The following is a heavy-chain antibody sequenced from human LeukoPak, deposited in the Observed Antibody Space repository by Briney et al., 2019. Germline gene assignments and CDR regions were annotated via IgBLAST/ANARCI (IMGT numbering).Heavy chain of an antibody. V-gene: IGHV1-69*04. CDR2: IIPILGIA. CDR3: ASLGYCSSTSCYDY. Sequence: SVKVSCKASGGTFSSYAISWVRQAPGQGLEWMGRIIPILGIANYAQKFQGRVTITADKSTSTAYMELSSLRSEDTAVYYCASLGYCSSTSCYDYWGQGTLVTVSS. J-gene: IGHJ4*02. CDR1: GGTFSSYA. D-gene: IGHD2-2*01.